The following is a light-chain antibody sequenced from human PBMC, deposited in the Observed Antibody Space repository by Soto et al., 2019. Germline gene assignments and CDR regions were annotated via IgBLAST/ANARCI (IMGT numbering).Light chain of an antibody. J-gene: IGKJ3*01. CDR1: QSLLHSNGYTY. V-gene: IGKV2-28*01. CDR2: WSS. Sequence: DIVMTQSPLSLSVTPGEPASISCTSSQSLLHSNGYTYLDWYLQKPGQSPQLLIYWSSNRASGVPDRFSGSGSGTDFTLKISRVEAEDVGVYYCMQALQTPLTFGHGTKVDI. CDR3: MQALQTPLT.